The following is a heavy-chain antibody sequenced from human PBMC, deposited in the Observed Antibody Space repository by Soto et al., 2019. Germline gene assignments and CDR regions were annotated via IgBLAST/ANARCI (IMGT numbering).Heavy chain of an antibody. CDR2: ISAYNGNT. D-gene: IGHD4-17*01. Sequence: GASVKVSCKASGYTFTSYGISWVRQAPGQGLEWMGWISAYNGNTNYAQKLQGRVTMTTDTSTSTAYMELRSLRSDDTAVYYCARDRAVTTVRGWFDPWGQGTLVTVSS. V-gene: IGHV1-18*01. CDR1: GYTFTSYG. J-gene: IGHJ5*02. CDR3: ARDRAVTTVRGWFDP.